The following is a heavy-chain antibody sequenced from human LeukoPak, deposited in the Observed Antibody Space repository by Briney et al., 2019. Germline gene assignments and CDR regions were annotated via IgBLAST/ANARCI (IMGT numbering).Heavy chain of an antibody. CDR1: GGSISSYY. J-gene: IGHJ6*02. D-gene: IGHD3-16*01. Sequence: ETLSLACTVSGGSISSYYWSWIRQPPGKGLEWVANMNEDGSERDYVDSVKGRFTISRDNARKSLYLQMSSLRAEDTAVYYCATYTHWVAGDVWGQGTTVTVSS. CDR3: ATYTHWVAGDV. V-gene: IGHV3-7*01. CDR2: MNEDGSER.